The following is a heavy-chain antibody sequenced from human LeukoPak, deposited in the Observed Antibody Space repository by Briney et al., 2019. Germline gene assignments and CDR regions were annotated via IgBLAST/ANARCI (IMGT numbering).Heavy chain of an antibody. J-gene: IGHJ4*02. CDR3: ARAYDGSGNLDY. Sequence: ASVKVSCKGSGYTFTDYYMHWVRQAPVQGLEWMGWIYPNRGGTNYAQKFQGRVTMTRDTSINTAYIELSRLRSDDTAVYYCARAYDGSGNLDYWGQGTLVTVSS. D-gene: IGHD3-22*01. CDR1: GYTFTDYY. CDR2: IYPNRGGT. V-gene: IGHV1-2*02.